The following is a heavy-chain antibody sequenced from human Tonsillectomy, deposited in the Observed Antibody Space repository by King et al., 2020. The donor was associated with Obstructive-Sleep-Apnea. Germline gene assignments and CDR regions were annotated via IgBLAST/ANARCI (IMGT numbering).Heavy chain of an antibody. CDR2: IYSGGST. CDR3: ARDRRDISNWAYYYGMDV. D-gene: IGHD2-15*01. J-gene: IGHJ6*02. V-gene: IGHV3-66*01. CDR1: GFTVSSNY. Sequence: VQLVESGGGLVQPGGSLRLSCAASGFTVSSNYMSWVRQAPGKGLEWGSVIYSGGSTYYADSVKGRFTISRDNSKNTLYLQMNSLGAEDTAVYYCARDRRDISNWAYYYGMDVWAKGPRSPSP.